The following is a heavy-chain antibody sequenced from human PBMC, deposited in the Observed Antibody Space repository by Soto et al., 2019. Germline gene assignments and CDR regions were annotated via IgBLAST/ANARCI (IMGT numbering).Heavy chain of an antibody. CDR1: GGCISSSNG. J-gene: IGHJ6*02. CDR2: IYHSGST. V-gene: IGHV4-4*02. CDR3: VAREIAAAGKMRGDYYYYGMDV. D-gene: IGHD6-13*01. Sequence: SETLSLTCAVSGGCISSSNGWSWVRQPPGKGLEWIGEIYHSGSTNYNPSLKSRVTISVDKSKNQFSLKLSSVTAADTAVYYCVAREIAAAGKMRGDYYYYGMDVWGQGTTVTVSS.